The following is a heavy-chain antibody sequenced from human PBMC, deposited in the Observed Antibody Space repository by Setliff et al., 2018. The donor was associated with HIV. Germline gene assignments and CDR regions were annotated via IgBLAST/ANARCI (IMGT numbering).Heavy chain of an antibody. CDR1: GFTFSNYA. J-gene: IGHJ4*02. D-gene: IGHD3-10*01. Sequence: GGSLRLSCAASGFTFSNYAMSWVRQAPGKGLEWVSAISGNGGIIVYTDSVKGRFTMSRDNSKNTLFLVLTSLRPEDTAVYYCAKQVSGYFDYWGQGALVTVSS. CDR2: ISGNGGII. CDR3: AKQVSGYFDY. V-gene: IGHV3-23*01.